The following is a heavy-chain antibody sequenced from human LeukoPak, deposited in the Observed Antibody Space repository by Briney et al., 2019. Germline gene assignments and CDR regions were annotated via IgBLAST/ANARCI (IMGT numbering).Heavy chain of an antibody. CDR1: GFTVSNNY. Sequence: GGSLRLSCAASGFTVSNNYMSWVRQAPGKGLEWVSTIKSGSDTYYADSVKGRFTISRDNSKNTLYLQTNSLRAEDTAVYYCAREPWGAKGAAWGMDVWGQGTTVTVSS. CDR2: IKSGSDT. J-gene: IGHJ6*02. V-gene: IGHV3-53*01. D-gene: IGHD1-26*01. CDR3: AREPWGAKGAAWGMDV.